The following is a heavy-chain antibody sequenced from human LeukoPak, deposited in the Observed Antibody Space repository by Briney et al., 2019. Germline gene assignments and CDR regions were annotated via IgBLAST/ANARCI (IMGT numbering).Heavy chain of an antibody. D-gene: IGHD3-10*01. J-gene: IGHJ5*02. Sequence: GASVKVSCKASGYTFTSYDINWVRQATGQGLEWMGWMNPNSGNTGYAQKFQGRVTMTRNTSISTAYMELSSLRSEDTAVYYCARGTYYYGSGSSNWFDPWGQGTRVTVSS. CDR1: GYTFTSYD. CDR3: ARGTYYYGSGSSNWFDP. CDR2: MNPNSGNT. V-gene: IGHV1-8*01.